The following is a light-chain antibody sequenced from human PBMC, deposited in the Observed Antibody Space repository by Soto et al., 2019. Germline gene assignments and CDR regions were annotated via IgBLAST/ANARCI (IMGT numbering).Light chain of an antibody. V-gene: IGLV2-8*01. CDR1: SSDVGGYNS. Sequence: QSVLTQPPSASGSPGQSVAISCTGASSDVGGYNSVSWYQQHPGKAPKLIIYEVTKRPSGVPDRFSGSKSGNTASLTVSGLQDEDEGDYYCSSYAGSNIVVFGGGTKLTVL. CDR2: EVT. CDR3: SSYAGSNIVV. J-gene: IGLJ2*01.